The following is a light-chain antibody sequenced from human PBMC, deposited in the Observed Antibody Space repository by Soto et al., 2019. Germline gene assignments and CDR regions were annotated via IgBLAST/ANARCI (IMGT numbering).Light chain of an antibody. CDR1: SSDVGGYNY. Sequence: ALTQPRSVSGSPGQSVSIFCTGTSSDVGGYNYVSWYQQHPGKAPKVMIYDVTKRPPGVPDRFSGSKSGNTASLTISGLQSEDEADYYCSSYAGRYTYVFGTGTKVTVL. CDR2: DVT. CDR3: SSYAGRYTYV. J-gene: IGLJ1*01. V-gene: IGLV2-11*01.